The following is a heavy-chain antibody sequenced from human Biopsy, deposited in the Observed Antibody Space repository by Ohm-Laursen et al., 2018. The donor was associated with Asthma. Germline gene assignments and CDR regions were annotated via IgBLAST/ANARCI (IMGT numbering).Heavy chain of an antibody. J-gene: IGHJ4*02. CDR1: YGSITSGGYY. CDR3: ARAQDYYDSRGYYRSFDY. D-gene: IGHD3-22*01. Sequence: SETLSLTWTVSYGSITSGGYYWTWIRQHPGKGLGWIGFIYYSGSTYYNPSLKSRVSISIDTSKNQFSLKLSSVTAADTAVYYCARAQDYYDSRGYYRSFDYWGQGTLVTVSS. CDR2: IYYSGST. V-gene: IGHV4-31*02.